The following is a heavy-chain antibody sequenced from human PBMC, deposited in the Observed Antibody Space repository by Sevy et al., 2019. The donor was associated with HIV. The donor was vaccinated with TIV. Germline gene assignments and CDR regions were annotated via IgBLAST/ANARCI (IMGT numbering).Heavy chain of an antibody. D-gene: IGHD3-3*01. J-gene: IGHJ6*02. CDR3: ATLDFWSDYPLYGMDV. CDR2: FDREDGET. Sequence: ASVKVSCMVSGYTLSKLSMHWVRQAPGKGPEWMGGFDREDGETIYAQKFQGRVTMTEDTSTDTAYMELSSLRSEDTAVYYCATLDFWSDYPLYGMDVWSQGTTVTVSS. CDR1: GYTLSKLS. V-gene: IGHV1-24*01.